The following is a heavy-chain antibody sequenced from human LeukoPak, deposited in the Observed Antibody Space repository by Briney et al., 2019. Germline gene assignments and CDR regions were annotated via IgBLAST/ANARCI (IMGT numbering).Heavy chain of an antibody. D-gene: IGHD3-9*01. J-gene: IGHJ4*02. CDR3: ARDGGYFDWPRPRPGKYYFDY. CDR1: GYTFSNYG. Sequence: ASVKVSCKASGYTFSNYGVTWVRQAPGQGLEWMGWISVYTGYTNYAQNFQGRVTVTTDTSTNTAYMELRSLTSDDTAVYFCARDGGYFDWPRPRPGKYYFDYWGQGTLVTVTS. CDR2: ISVYTGYT. V-gene: IGHV1-18*01.